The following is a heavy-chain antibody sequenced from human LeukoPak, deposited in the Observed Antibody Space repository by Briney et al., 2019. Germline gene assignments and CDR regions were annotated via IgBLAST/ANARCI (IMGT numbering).Heavy chain of an antibody. CDR1: GGSISSSSYY. CDR2: IYYSGST. D-gene: IGHD1-26*01. Sequence: SETLSLTCTVSGGSISSSSYYWGWIRQPPGKGLEWIGSIYYSGSTYYNPSLKSRVTISVDTSKNQFSLKLSSVTAADTAVYYCARDIYGKWELPNAFDIWGQGTMVTVSS. CDR3: ARDIYGKWELPNAFDI. J-gene: IGHJ3*02. V-gene: IGHV4-39*07.